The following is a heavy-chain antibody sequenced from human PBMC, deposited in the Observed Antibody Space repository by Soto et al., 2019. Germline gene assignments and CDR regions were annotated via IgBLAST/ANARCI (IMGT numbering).Heavy chain of an antibody. V-gene: IGHV3-23*01. Sequence: TGGSLRLSCAASGFTFSSYAMSWVRQALGKGLEWVSTISGSGGSTYYADSVKGRFTISRDNSKNTLYLQMNSLRAEDTAVYYCAKVTTIRIAVTGTVDYWGQGTLVTVS. CDR1: GFTFSSYA. D-gene: IGHD6-19*01. J-gene: IGHJ4*02. CDR3: AKVTTIRIAVTGTVDY. CDR2: ISGSGGST.